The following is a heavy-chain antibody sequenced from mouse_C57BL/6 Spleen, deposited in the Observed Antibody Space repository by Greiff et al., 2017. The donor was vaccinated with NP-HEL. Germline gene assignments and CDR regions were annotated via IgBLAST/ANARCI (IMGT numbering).Heavy chain of an antibody. J-gene: IGHJ2*01. CDR1: GFTFSDYG. D-gene: IGHD1-1*01. Sequence: EVKLVESGGGLVKPGGSLKLSCAVSGFTFSDYGMHWVRQAPEKGLEWVAYISSGSSTIYYAATEKGRFTISRDNATNTLFLQMTSLRSEDTAMYYCAREAVGSSPFDYWGQGTTLTVSS. CDR2: ISSGSSTI. CDR3: AREAVGSSPFDY. V-gene: IGHV5-17*01.